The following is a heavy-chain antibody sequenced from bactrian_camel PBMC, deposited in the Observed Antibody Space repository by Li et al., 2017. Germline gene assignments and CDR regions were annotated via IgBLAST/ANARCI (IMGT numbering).Heavy chain of an antibody. V-gene: IGHV3S1*01. CDR2: IETINGAT. J-gene: IGHJ4*01. D-gene: IGHD2*01. CDR3: AAAEVNPRRGGYCYDATGGDYQF. CDR1: GTTYSTGC. Sequence: HVQLVESGGGLVQPGGSLRLSCAISGTTYSTGCMGWFRQVSGKEREGVARIETINGATVYGDSVKGRFTVSLDNAKTTMYLQMNNLKPEDTAMYYCAAAEVNPRRGGYCYDATGGDYQFWGQGTQVTVS.